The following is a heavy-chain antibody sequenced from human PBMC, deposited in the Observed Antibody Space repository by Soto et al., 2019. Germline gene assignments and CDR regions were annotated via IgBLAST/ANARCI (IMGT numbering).Heavy chain of an antibody. V-gene: IGHV1-58*01. D-gene: IGHD2-2*01. CDR3: AATGYCSSTSCYGMDV. J-gene: IGHJ6*02. CDR1: GFTFTSSA. Sequence: SVKVSCKASGFTFTSSAVQWVRQARGQRLEWIGWIVVGSGNTNYAQKFQERVTITRDMSTSTAYMELSSLRSEDTAVYYCAATGYCSSTSCYGMDVWGQGTTVTVSS. CDR2: IVVGSGNT.